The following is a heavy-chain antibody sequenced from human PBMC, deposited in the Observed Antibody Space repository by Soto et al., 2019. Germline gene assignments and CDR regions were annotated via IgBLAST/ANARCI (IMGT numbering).Heavy chain of an antibody. V-gene: IGHV1-46*01. Sequence: QVQLVQSGAEVKKPGASVKVSCKASGYTFTSYYMHWVRQAPGQGLEWMGIINPSGGSTSYAQKFQGRGTMTRDTSTSTVYMELSSLRSEDTAVYYCARVGSPRAFDYWGQGTLVTVSS. D-gene: IGHD6-13*01. CDR2: INPSGGST. CDR1: GYTFTSYY. CDR3: ARVGSPRAFDY. J-gene: IGHJ4*02.